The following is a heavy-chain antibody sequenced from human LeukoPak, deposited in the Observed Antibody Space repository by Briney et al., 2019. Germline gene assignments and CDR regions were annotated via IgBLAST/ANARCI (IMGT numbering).Heavy chain of an antibody. CDR3: ARRLYNDILTGYYKGAFDI. V-gene: IGHV4-30-4*08. J-gene: IGHJ3*02. CDR1: GGSISSGDYY. Sequence: SQTLSLTCTVSGGSISSGDYYWSWIRQPPGKGMEWIGYIYYSGSTYYNPSLKSRVTISVDTSRNQFSLKLSSVTAADTAVYYCARRLYNDILTGYYKGAFDIWGQGTMVTVSS. D-gene: IGHD3-9*01. CDR2: IYYSGST.